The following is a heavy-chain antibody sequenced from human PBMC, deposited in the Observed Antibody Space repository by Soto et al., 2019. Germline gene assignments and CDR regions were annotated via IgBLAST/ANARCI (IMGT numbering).Heavy chain of an antibody. Sequence: SGTLSLTCTVSGGSISSYYWRWIRPPPGKGLEWIGYIYYSGSTNYNPSLKSRVTISVDTSKNQFSLKLSSVTAADTAVYYCACGSGNYYNYFDYWGKGTLVTVSS. V-gene: IGHV4-59*01. J-gene: IGHJ4*02. CDR3: ACGSGNYYNYFDY. CDR1: GGSISSYY. CDR2: IYYSGST. D-gene: IGHD3-10*01.